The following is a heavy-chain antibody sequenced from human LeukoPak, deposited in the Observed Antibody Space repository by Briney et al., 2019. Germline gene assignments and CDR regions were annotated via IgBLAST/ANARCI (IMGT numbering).Heavy chain of an antibody. CDR3: ARDGGFYFDY. D-gene: IGHD3-10*01. CDR2: ISKDGSNK. J-gene: IGHJ4*02. CDR1: GFTFSSYA. V-gene: IGHV3-30-3*01. Sequence: GGSLRLSCAASGFTFSSYAMHWVRQAPGKGLEWVAVISKDGSNKYYADSVKGRFTISRDNSKNTLYLQMNSLRAEDTAVYYCARDGGFYFDYWGQGTLVTVSS.